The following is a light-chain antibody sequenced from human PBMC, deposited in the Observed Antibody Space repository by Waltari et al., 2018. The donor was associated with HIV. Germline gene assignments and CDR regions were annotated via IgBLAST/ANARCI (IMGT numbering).Light chain of an antibody. CDR2: KTA. CDR3: QQYNSDFYT. V-gene: IGKV1-5*03. J-gene: IGKJ2*01. Sequence: DIQMTQSPSTLSASVGDRVTITCRASQDVGYWLAWYQQKSGKAPKLLMYKTAILEYGVPSGFSGRASGTGFTLTIDGLQPEDFATYYCQQYNSDFYTFGQGTKLEIK. CDR1: QDVGYW.